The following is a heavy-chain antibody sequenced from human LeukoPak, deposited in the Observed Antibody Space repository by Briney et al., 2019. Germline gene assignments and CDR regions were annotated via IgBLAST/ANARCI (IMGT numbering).Heavy chain of an antibody. CDR1: GYTFTSHA. CDR2: INAGNGNT. D-gene: IGHD3-22*01. J-gene: IGHJ4*02. V-gene: IGHV1-3*01. Sequence: ASVKVSCKASGYTFTSHAMHWVRQAPGQRLEWMGWINAGNGNTKYSQKFQGRVTITRDTSASTAYMELSSLRSEDTAVYYCARVYDSSGYYYGLDYWGQGTLVTVSS. CDR3: ARVYDSSGYYYGLDY.